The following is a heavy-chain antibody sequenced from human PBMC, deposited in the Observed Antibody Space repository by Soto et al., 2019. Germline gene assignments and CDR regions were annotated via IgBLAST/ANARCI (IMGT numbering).Heavy chain of an antibody. CDR1: GGPISSGFYS. CDR2: IYNSGNT. CDR3: ARGSDGVWNWFDL. V-gene: IGHV4-30-2*01. J-gene: IGHJ5*02. Sequence: SETLSLTCAVSGGPISSGFYSWSWIRQPPGQGLEWIGYIYNSGNTYYNPSLMSRVTISVDRSQNHFSLKLTSVTAADTAVYYCARGSDGVWNWFDLWGQGTQVTVS. D-gene: IGHD2-21*02.